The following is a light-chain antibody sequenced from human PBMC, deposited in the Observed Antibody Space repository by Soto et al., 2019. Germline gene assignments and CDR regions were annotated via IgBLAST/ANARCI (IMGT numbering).Light chain of an antibody. Sequence: DIQMTQSPSTLSASVGDRVTITCRASQRISGWLAWFQQKPGKAPKLLIYDASTLETGVPSRFSGSGSGTEFTLTISSVQPDDFATYFCQQYSSYSLYTFGQGTKLE. J-gene: IGKJ2*01. CDR1: QRISGW. CDR2: DAS. V-gene: IGKV1-5*01. CDR3: QQYSSYSLYT.